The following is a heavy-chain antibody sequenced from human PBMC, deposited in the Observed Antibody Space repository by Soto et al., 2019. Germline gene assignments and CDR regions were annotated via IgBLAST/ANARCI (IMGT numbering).Heavy chain of an antibody. CDR3: ARQEHVTGTVDYSYGF. J-gene: IGHJ4*02. D-gene: IGHD1-20*01. V-gene: IGHV5-51*01. CDR2: IYPGDSDT. Sequence: GESLKISCKCSGYSFTIYWIGWVRQMPGKGLEWMGIIYPGDSDTRYSPSFQGQVTISADKSISTAYLQWSSLKASDNAMYYCARQEHVTGTVDYSYGFWGQGTLVTVSS. CDR1: GYSFTIYW.